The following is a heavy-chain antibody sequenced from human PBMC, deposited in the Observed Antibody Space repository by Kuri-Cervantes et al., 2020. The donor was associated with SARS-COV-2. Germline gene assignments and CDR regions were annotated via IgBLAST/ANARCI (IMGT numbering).Heavy chain of an antibody. J-gene: IGHJ4*02. D-gene: IGHD5-24*01. CDR3: ARDLKESKGMDFDY. CDR1: GFTFSSYS. CDR2: FSSSSSYI. V-gene: IGHV3-21*01. Sequence: GESLKISCAASGFTFSSYSMNWVRQAPGKGLEWVSSFSSSSSYIYYADSVKGRFTISRDNAKNSLYLQMNSLRAEDTAVYYCARDLKESKGMDFDYWGQGTLVTVSS.